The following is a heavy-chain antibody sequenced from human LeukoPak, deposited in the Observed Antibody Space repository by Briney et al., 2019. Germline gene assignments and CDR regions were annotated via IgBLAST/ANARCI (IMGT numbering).Heavy chain of an antibody. CDR3: AKDYCRDGNCPFPFLDS. Sequence: GGSLRLSCAVSGFTLTNHGMSWVRQAPGKGLEWVSIITGTGGKYYGDSVKGRFVLSRDNSKNTVYMQMSSLRAEDTATYYCAKDYCRDGNCPFPFLDSWGQGTQVTVSS. D-gene: IGHD2-15*01. J-gene: IGHJ4*02. CDR2: ITGTGGK. CDR1: GFTLTNHG. V-gene: IGHV3-23*01.